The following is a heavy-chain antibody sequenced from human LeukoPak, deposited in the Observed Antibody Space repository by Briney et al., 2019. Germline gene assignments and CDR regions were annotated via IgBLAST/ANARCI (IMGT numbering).Heavy chain of an antibody. Sequence: GGSLRLSCAASGFTFSSYWMSWVRQAPGKGLEWAANIKQDGSEKYYVDSVKGRLTISRDNAKNSLYLQMNSLRAEDTAVYYCAREITMLACFDYWGQGTLVTVSS. CDR3: AREITMLACFDY. CDR1: GFTFSSYW. CDR2: IKQDGSEK. J-gene: IGHJ4*02. V-gene: IGHV3-7*03. D-gene: IGHD3-10*01.